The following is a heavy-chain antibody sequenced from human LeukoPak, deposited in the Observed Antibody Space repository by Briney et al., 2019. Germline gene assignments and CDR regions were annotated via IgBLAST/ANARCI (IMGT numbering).Heavy chain of an antibody. D-gene: IGHD1-1*01. V-gene: IGHV4-59*01. CDR1: GGSISSYY. CDR3: ARGDWNDLVDY. CDR2: IYYSGST. Sequence: SETLSLTCTVSGGSISSYYWSWIRQPPGKGLEWIGYIYYSGSTNYKPSLKSRVTISVDTSKNQFSLKLSSVTAADTAVYYCARGDWNDLVDYWGQGTLVTVSS. J-gene: IGHJ4*02.